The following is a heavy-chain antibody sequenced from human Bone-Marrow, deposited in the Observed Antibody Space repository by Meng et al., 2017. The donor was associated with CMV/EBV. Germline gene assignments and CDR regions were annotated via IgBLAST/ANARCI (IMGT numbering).Heavy chain of an antibody. CDR2: IYPGDSDT. V-gene: IGHV5-51*01. CDR3: ARLTIDVVPAASPYYFDY. Sequence: KVSCKGSGYSFTSYWIGWVRQMPGKGLEWMGIIYPGDSDTRYSPSFQGQVTISADKSISTAYLQWSSLKASDTAMYYCARLTIDVVPAASPYYFDYWGQGTLVTVSS. D-gene: IGHD2-2*01. J-gene: IGHJ4*02. CDR1: GYSFTSYW.